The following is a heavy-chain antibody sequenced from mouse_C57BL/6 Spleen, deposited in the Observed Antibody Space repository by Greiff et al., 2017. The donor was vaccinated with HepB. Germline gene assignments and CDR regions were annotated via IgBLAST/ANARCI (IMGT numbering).Heavy chain of an antibody. V-gene: IGHV5-4*01. Sequence: EVQGVESGGGLVKPGGSLKLSCAASGFTFSSYAMSWVRQTPEKRLEWVATISDGGSYTYYPDNVKGRFTISRDNAKNNLYLQMSHLKSEDTAMYYCARDGKAMDDWGQGTSVTVSS. J-gene: IGHJ4*01. CDR1: GFTFSSYA. CDR2: ISDGGSYT. CDR3: ARDGKAMDD.